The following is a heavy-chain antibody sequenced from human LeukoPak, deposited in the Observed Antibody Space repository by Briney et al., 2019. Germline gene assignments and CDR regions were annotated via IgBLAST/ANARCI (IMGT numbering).Heavy chain of an antibody. V-gene: IGHV4-31*03. D-gene: IGHD1-1*01. J-gene: IGHJ4*02. CDR1: GGSISSGGYY. CDR3: ARSNDGRFDY. Sequence: SQTLSLTCTVSGGSISSGGYYWSWIRQHPGKGLEWIGYIYYSGSTYYNPSLKSRVTISVDTSKNQFSLKLSPVTAADTAVYYCARSNDGRFDYWGQGTLVTVSS. CDR2: IYYSGST.